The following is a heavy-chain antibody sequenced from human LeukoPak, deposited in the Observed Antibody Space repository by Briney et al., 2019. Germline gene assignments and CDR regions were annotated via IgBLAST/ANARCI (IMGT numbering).Heavy chain of an antibody. CDR3: ARTSARGAKFDS. J-gene: IGHJ4*02. V-gene: IGHV4-4*07. D-gene: IGHD3-10*01. Sequence: PSETLSLTCTVSGGSISNYYWSWIRQPAGMGLEWIGRIYASGSTNYNPSLKSRVTMSVDTSNNQFSLNLSTVTAADTAVYYCARTSARGAKFDSWGQGTLVTVSS. CDR2: IYASGST. CDR1: GGSISNYY.